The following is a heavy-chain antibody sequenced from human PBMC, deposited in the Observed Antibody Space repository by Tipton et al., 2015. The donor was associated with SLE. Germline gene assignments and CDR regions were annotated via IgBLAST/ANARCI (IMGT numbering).Heavy chain of an antibody. CDR2: INHSGTT. CDR3: AKGGSKHYDFWGRQMGPHAFDI. Sequence: TLSLTCAVYGGSFSGYYWSWIRQLPDKGLEWIGEINHSGTTNCNPSLKGRVTISVDTSKNQFSLKLSSVTAADTAVYYCAKGGSKHYDFWGRQMGPHAFDIWGQETKVTVSS. J-gene: IGHJ3*02. V-gene: IGHV4-34*01. CDR1: GGSFSGYY. D-gene: IGHD3-3*01.